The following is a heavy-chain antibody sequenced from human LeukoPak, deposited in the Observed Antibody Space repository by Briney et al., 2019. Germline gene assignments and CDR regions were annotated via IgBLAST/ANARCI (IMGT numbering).Heavy chain of an antibody. CDR1: GDSVSSNSAA. CDR3: ARDPLSGVGIAVAGTRNYYYYYMDV. CDR2: TYYRSKWYN. D-gene: IGHD6-19*01. V-gene: IGHV6-1*01. J-gene: IGHJ6*03. Sequence: SQTLSLTCAISGDSVSSNSAAWNWIRQSPSRGLEWLGRTYYRSKWYNDYAVSVKSRITINPDTSKNQFSLQLNSVTPEDTAVYYCARDPLSGVGIAVAGTRNYYYYYMDVWGKGTTVTVSS.